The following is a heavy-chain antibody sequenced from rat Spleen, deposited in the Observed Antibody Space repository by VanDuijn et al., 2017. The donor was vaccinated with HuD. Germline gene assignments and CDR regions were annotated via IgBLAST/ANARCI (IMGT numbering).Heavy chain of an antibody. CDR3: ARQRGPSWFAY. CDR1: GFTFSDYN. J-gene: IGHJ3*01. D-gene: IGHD3-1*01. CDR2: ISPSGVT. V-gene: IGHV5-25*01. Sequence: EVQLVESGGGLVQPGRSLKLSCAASGFTFSDYNMAWVRQAPTKGLEWVASISPSGVTYYRDSVKGRFTVSRENAKSTLHLLMNSLRSEDTATYYCARQRGPSWFAYWGQGTLVTVSS.